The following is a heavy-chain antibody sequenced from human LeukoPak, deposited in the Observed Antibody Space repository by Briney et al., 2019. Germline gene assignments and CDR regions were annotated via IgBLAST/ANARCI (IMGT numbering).Heavy chain of an antibody. D-gene: IGHD5/OR15-5a*01. J-gene: IGHJ4*02. Sequence: SETLSLTCTVSGGSISSSSYSWGWIRQPPGKGLEWIGSIYYSGSTYYNPSLKSRVTISVDTSKNQFSLKLSSVTAADTAVYYCARHLPVDYWGQGTLVTVSS. V-gene: IGHV4-39*01. CDR2: IYYSGST. CDR1: GGSISSSSYS. CDR3: ARHLPVDY.